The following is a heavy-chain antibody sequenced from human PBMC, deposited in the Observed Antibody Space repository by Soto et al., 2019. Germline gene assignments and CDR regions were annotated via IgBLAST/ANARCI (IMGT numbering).Heavy chain of an antibody. V-gene: IGHV4-39*01. CDR3: ARGGQQLHGMDV. Sequence: SETLSLTCTVSGGSISSSSHYWGWIRQPPGKGLEWIGSIYYSGSTFYNPSLKSRVTISVDTSKTQFSLKLTSVTAADTAVYYCARGGQQLHGMDVWGQGTTVTVSS. CDR1: GGSISSSSHY. CDR2: IYYSGST. J-gene: IGHJ6*02. D-gene: IGHD6-13*01.